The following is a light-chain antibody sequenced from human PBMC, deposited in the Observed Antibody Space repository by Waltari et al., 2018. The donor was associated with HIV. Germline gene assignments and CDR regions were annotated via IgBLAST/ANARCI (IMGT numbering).Light chain of an antibody. CDR1: QNIFSW. V-gene: IGKV1-5*03. CDR2: KAS. CDR3: QEYNAYSSWP. J-gene: IGKJ1*01. Sequence: DIQMTQSPSTLSASVGDRVTITCRASQNIFSWLAWYQQKPGKAPKVLIYKASILESGVPSRFSGSGSGTEFTLTISSLQPDDFATYYCQEYNAYSSWPFGQGTKVEIK.